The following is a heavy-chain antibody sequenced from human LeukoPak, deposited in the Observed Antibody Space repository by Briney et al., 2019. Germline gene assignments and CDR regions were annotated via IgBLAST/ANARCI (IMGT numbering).Heavy chain of an antibody. Sequence: GESLRLSCAASGFTFSSSWMHWVRQAPGKGLIWVPRMNSDGRTTTYADSVKGRFTISRDNAKNTLFLQMNSLTADDTAVYYCVRGLNGNSDSWGQGALVTVSS. CDR3: VRGLNGNSDS. V-gene: IGHV3-74*01. J-gene: IGHJ4*02. CDR2: MNSDGRTT. CDR1: GFTFSSSW. D-gene: IGHD2-8*01.